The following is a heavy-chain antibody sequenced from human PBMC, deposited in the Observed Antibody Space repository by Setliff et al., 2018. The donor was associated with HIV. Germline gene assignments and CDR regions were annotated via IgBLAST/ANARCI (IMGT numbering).Heavy chain of an antibody. D-gene: IGHD1-26*01. CDR2: IRYDGSNQ. J-gene: IGHJ4*02. CDR3: VRGIVGASVFNY. CDR1: GFTFSSYG. Sequence: PGGSLRLSCAASGFTFSSYGMHWVRQAPGKGLEWVAFIRYDGSNQYYADSVKGRFTISRDNSKNTLYLQMNSLRAEDTAVYYCVRGIVGASVFNYWGQGTQVTVSS. V-gene: IGHV3-30*02.